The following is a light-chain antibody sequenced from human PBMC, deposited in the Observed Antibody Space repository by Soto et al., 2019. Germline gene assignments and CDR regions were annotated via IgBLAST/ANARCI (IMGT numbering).Light chain of an antibody. CDR2: NVY. CDR3: SSYTTYSTLV. J-gene: IGLJ3*02. Sequence: QSVLTQPASVSGSPGQSITISCTGTSSDVGAYNFVSWHQQHPGKAPKLMIYNVYDRPSGISYRFSGSKSGNTASLTISGLQGEDEADYYCSSYTTYSTLVFGGGTKLTVL. CDR1: SSDVGAYNF. V-gene: IGLV2-14*03.